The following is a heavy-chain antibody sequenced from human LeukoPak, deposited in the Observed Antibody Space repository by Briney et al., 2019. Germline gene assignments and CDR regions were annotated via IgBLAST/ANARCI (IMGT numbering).Heavy chain of an antibody. CDR3: ALESGSYYGYFEQ. CDR2: ISGSGDST. CDR1: GFTFSSHA. Sequence: SGGSLRLSCAASGFTFSSHAMSWVRQAPGKGLEWVSDISGSGDSTNYADSVKGRFSISRDNSKKTLYLQINRLRGEHTALYHCALESGSYYGYFEQWGQGTLVTVSS. V-gene: IGHV3-23*01. D-gene: IGHD1-26*01. J-gene: IGHJ1*01.